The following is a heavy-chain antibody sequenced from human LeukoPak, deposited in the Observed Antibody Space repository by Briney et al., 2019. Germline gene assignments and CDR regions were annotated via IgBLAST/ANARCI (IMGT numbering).Heavy chain of an antibody. CDR3: AKGSSGSYHFDY. CDR2: ITDNGTST. CDR1: GFTFSSYA. Sequence: PGGSLRLSCSASGFTFSSYAMHWVRQAPGKGLEYVSAITDNGTSTFYADSVKGRFTISRDNSKSTLYLQMSSLRAEDKAVYYCAKGSSGSYHFDYWGQGTLVTVSS. V-gene: IGHV3-64D*06. D-gene: IGHD1-26*01. J-gene: IGHJ4*02.